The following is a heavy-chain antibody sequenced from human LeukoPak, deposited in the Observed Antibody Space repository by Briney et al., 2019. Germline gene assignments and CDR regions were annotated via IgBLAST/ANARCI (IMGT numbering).Heavy chain of an antibody. D-gene: IGHD3-22*01. Sequence: SETLSLTCTVPGDSISSSSYYWGWIRQPPGKGLEYIGTIYYTGDAYYNPSLKGRITISIDTSRKQFSLRLNSVTAADTAVYYCARVESGYYDSFDIWGQGTMVIVSS. V-gene: IGHV4-39*07. CDR3: ARVESGYYDSFDI. J-gene: IGHJ3*02. CDR2: IYYTGDA. CDR1: GDSISSSSYY.